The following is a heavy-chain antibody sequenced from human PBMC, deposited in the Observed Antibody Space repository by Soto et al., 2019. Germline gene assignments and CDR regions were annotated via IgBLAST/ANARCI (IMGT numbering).Heavy chain of an antibody. CDR2: ILVGGST. J-gene: IGHJ3*02. Sequence: GGSLRLSCAASGFICSSYDMSWVRQAPGKGLEWVSTILVGGSTHYEDSVKGRFTISRDGSKNTVYLQMNSLTAGDTAVYYCAKATATGGGAFDICGQGTMVTVSS. V-gene: IGHV3-23*01. CDR1: GFICSSYD. D-gene: IGHD2-8*02. CDR3: AKATATGGGAFDI.